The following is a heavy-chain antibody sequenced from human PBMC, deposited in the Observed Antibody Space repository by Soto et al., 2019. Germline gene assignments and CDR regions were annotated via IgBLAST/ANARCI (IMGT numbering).Heavy chain of an antibody. CDR2: IYPGDSDT. V-gene: IGHV5-51*01. CDR1: GYSFTSYW. J-gene: IGHJ6*02. D-gene: IGHD6-13*01. CDR3: ARLGSSSWYSIPPDPGMDV. Sequence: GESLKISCKGSGYSFTSYWIGWVRQMPGKGLEWMGIIYPGDSDTRYSPSFQGQVTISADKSISTAYLQWSSLKASDTAMYYCARLGSSSWYSIPPDPGMDVWGQGTTVTVSS.